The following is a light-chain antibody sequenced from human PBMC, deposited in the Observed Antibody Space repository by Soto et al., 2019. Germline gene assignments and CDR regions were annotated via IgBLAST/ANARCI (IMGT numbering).Light chain of an antibody. Sequence: EIVLTQSPGTQSLSPGERATLSCRASQSVNSDYLAWYQQVPGQAPRLLIYGASNRATGIPARFSGSGSGTEFTLTISSLQSEDFAVYYCQQYNNWPRTFGQGTKVDIK. V-gene: IGKV3-15*01. CDR1: QSVNSD. J-gene: IGKJ1*01. CDR2: GAS. CDR3: QQYNNWPRT.